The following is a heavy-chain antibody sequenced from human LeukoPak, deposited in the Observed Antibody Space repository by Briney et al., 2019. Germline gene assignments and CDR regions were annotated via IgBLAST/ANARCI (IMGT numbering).Heavy chain of an antibody. CDR3: AVVDYYDSSGQLDY. V-gene: IGHV1-2*02. Sequence: GASVKASCKASGYTFTGYYMHWVRQAPGQGLEWMGWINPNSGGTNYAQKFQGRVTMTRDTSISTAYMELSRLRSDDTAVYYCAVVDYYDSSGQLDYWGQGTLVTVSS. J-gene: IGHJ4*02. CDR2: INPNSGGT. D-gene: IGHD3-22*01. CDR1: GYTFTGYY.